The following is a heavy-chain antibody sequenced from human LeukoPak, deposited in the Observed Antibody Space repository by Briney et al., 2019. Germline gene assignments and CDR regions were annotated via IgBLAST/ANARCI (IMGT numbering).Heavy chain of an antibody. CDR2: IYHSGST. J-gene: IGHJ4*02. CDR3: ARVEPGYSSGWYGFDY. CDR1: GGSISSGGYY. Sequence: SQTLSLTCTVSGGSISSGGYYWSWIRQPPGKGLEWIGCIYHSGSTYYNPSLKSRVTISVDRSKNQFSLKLSSVTAADTAVYYCARVEPGYSSGWYGFDYWGQGTLVTVSS. V-gene: IGHV4-30-2*01. D-gene: IGHD6-19*01.